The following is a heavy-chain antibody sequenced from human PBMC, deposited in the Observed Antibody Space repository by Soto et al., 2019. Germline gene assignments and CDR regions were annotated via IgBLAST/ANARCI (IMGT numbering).Heavy chain of an antibody. CDR3: ARGSWALRAFDI. CDR2: IGTAGDT. J-gene: IGHJ3*02. Sequence: GSLRLSCAASGFTFSSYDMHCIRQATGKGLEWVSAIGTAGDTYYPGSVKGRFTISRENAKNSLYLQMNSLRAEDTAVYYCARGSWALRAFDIWGQGTMVTVSS. V-gene: IGHV3-13*01. CDR1: GFTFSSYD. D-gene: IGHD7-27*01.